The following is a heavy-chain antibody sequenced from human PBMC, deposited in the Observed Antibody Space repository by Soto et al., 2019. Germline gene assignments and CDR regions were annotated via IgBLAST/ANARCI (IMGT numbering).Heavy chain of an antibody. CDR3: AKDSRIQLWFKDVDY. Sequence: EVQLLESGGGLVQPGGSLRLSCAASGFTFSSYAMSWVRQAPGKGLKWVSAISGSGGSTYYADSVKGRFTISRDNSKNTLYLQMNSLRAEDMAVYYCAKDSRIQLWFKDVDYWGQGTLVTVSS. D-gene: IGHD5-18*01. J-gene: IGHJ4*02. CDR2: ISGSGGST. CDR1: GFTFSSYA. V-gene: IGHV3-23*01.